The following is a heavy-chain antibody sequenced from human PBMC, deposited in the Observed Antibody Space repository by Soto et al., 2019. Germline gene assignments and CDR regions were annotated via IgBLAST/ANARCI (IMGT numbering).Heavy chain of an antibody. J-gene: IGHJ4*02. D-gene: IGHD5-12*01. CDR3: AGGSDGYNHKYFDY. Sequence: LSLTCTVSGGSISSGDYYWSWIRQPPGKGLEWIGYIYYSGSTYYNPSLKSRVTISVDTSKNQFSLKLSSVTAADTAVYYCAGGSDGYNHKYFDYWGQGTLVTVSS. CDR1: GGSISSGDYY. V-gene: IGHV4-30-4*01. CDR2: IYYSGST.